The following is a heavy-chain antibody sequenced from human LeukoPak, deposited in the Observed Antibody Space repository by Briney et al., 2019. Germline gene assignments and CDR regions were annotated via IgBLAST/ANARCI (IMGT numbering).Heavy chain of an antibody. Sequence: SETLSLTCTVSGGSISSSSYYWGWIRQPPGKGLEWIGSIYYSGSTYYNPSLKSRVTISVDTSKNQFSLKLSSVTAADTAVYYCARSPSAMGEMTYYDFWSGYYTFAAFDIWGQGTMVTVSS. J-gene: IGHJ3*02. CDR3: ARSPSAMGEMTYYDFWSGYYTFAAFDI. CDR2: IYYSGST. D-gene: IGHD3-3*01. CDR1: GGSISSSSYY. V-gene: IGHV4-39*01.